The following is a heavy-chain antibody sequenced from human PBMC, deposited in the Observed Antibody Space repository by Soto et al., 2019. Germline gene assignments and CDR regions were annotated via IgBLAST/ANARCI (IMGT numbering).Heavy chain of an antibody. CDR3: ARVDTSMGAACVSY. J-gene: IGHJ4*02. Sequence: QVQLQESGPGLVKPSQTLSLTCTVSGGSISSGGYYWSWIRQHPGKGLEWIGYIYYSGSTYYNPSLKSRGTISVDTSKNQFSLKLSSVTAADTAVYYCARVDTSMGAACVSYWGQGTLVTVSS. V-gene: IGHV4-31*03. CDR2: IYYSGST. CDR1: GGSISSGGYY. D-gene: IGHD2-15*01.